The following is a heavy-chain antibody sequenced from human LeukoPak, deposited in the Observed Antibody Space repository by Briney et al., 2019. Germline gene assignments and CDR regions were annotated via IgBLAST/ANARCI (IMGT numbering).Heavy chain of an antibody. J-gene: IGHJ4*02. Sequence: GGSLRLSCAASGFTFSSYAMSWVRQAPGKGPEWVSTVVGSGDVTYYADSVRGRFTISRDNSKNTVYLQMSSLRAEDTAVYHCAKSFYIASLIYLDFWGQGILVTVSS. D-gene: IGHD3-10*01. V-gene: IGHV3-23*01. CDR2: VVGSGDVT. CDR1: GFTFSSYA. CDR3: AKSFYIASLIYLDF.